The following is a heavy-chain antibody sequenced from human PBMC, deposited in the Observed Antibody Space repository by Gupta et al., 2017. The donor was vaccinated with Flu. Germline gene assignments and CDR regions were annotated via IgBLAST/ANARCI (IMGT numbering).Heavy chain of an antibody. CDR3: ARPPTYYDFWSGYQAYWYFDL. J-gene: IGHJ2*01. CDR2: IYYSGST. Sequence: LEWIGSIYYSGSTYYNPSLKSRVTISVDTSKNQFSLKLSSVTAADTAVYYCARPPTYYDFWSGYQAYWYFDLWGRGTLVTVAS. V-gene: IGHV4-39*01. D-gene: IGHD3-3*01.